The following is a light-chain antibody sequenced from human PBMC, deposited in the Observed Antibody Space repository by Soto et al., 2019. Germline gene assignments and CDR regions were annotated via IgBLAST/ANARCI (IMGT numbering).Light chain of an antibody. CDR3: QHYSSSPPEFT. Sequence: EIVLTQSPGTLSLSPGERATLSCRASQSVSSSYLAWYQQRPGQAPRLLIFGASYRATGIPDRFSGSGSGTDFTLTISRLEPEDFAVYYCQHYSSSPPEFTFGPGTNVDSK. CDR2: GAS. J-gene: IGKJ3*01. V-gene: IGKV3-20*01. CDR1: QSVSSSY.